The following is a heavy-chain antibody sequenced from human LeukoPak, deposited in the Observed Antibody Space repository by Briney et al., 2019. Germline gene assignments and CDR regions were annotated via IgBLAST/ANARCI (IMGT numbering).Heavy chain of an antibody. CDR3: ARIWTTVTSEA. CDR1: GGSISSNNW. V-gene: IGHV4-4*02. CDR2: IYHSGNT. Sequence: SETLSLTCAVSGGSISSNNWWNWVRQPPGKGLEWIGEIYHSGNTYYNPSLKSRVTMSVDKSKNQFSLELTSVTAADTAVYYCARIWTTVTSEAWGQGTLVTVSS. D-gene: IGHD4-17*01. J-gene: IGHJ4*02.